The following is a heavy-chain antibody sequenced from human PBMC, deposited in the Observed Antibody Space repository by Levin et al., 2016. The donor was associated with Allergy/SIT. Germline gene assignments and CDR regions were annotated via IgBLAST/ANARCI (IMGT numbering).Heavy chain of an antibody. Sequence: WIRQPPGKGLEWVSAISGSGGSTYYADSVKGRFTISRDNSKNTLYLQMNSLRAEDTAVYYCAKDQGYRWNDWALDSWGQGTLVTVSS. CDR3: AKDQGYRWNDWALDS. CDR2: ISGSGGST. J-gene: IGHJ4*02. V-gene: IGHV3-23*01. D-gene: IGHD1-20*01.